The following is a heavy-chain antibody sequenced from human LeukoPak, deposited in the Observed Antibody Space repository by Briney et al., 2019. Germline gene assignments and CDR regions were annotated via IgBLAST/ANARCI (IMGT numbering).Heavy chain of an antibody. D-gene: IGHD6-6*01. CDR2: INQDGSAK. J-gene: IGHJ5*02. CDR3: AKCEYKTSSAARWFDP. CDR1: GFTFRSYW. V-gene: IGHV3-7*03. Sequence: GGSLRLSCAASGFTFRSYWMTWVRQAPGKGLEWVANINQDGSAKYYVDSVKGRFTISRDNAKNSLYLQMNSLRAEDTAVYYCAKCEYKTSSAARWFDPWGQGTLVTVSS.